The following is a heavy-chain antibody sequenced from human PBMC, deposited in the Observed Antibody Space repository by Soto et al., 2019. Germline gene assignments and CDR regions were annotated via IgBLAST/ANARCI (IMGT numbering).Heavy chain of an antibody. J-gene: IGHJ1*01. CDR1: GFTFSNAW. CDR3: ITDYYDATGYYGYFQY. D-gene: IGHD3-22*01. CDR2: IKSKKDGGET. V-gene: IGHV3-15*01. Sequence: EVLLVESGGGLVEPGGSLRLSCAASGFTFSNAWMSWVRQAPGKGLEWVGRIKSKKDGGETDFAAPVKGRFAISRDDSKNTLYLQMNSLKTEDTAVYFCITDYYDATGYYGYFQYWGQGTLLTVSS.